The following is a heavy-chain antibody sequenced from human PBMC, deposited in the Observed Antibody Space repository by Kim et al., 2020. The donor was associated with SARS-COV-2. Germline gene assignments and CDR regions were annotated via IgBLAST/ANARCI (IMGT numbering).Heavy chain of an antibody. V-gene: IGHV1-46*01. CDR2: IIPNNGKT. CDR1: GYSFTTYY. J-gene: IGHJ4*02. Sequence: ASVKVSCKASGYSFTTYYINWVRQAPGQGLEWMGVIIPNNGKTGYAQKFQGRLIATRDTSTNTIYMDLSGLTSNDTAIYYCARGAQFDTWGQGTLVTVSS. CDR3: ARGAQFDT.